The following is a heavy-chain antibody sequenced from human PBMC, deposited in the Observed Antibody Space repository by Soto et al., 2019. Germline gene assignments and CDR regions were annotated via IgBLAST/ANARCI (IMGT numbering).Heavy chain of an antibody. D-gene: IGHD3-10*01. J-gene: IGHJ4*02. Sequence: QVQLVQSGAEVKKPGASVKVSCKASGYTFTSYGSSWVRQAPGQGLEWMGWSSAYNGNTNYAQKLQGRVTMTTDTSTRTDYMELRSLRSDDTAGYYCARAMVRRIALDYWGQGTLVTVSS. CDR1: GYTFTSYG. V-gene: IGHV1-18*01. CDR3: ARAMVRRIALDY. CDR2: SSAYNGNT.